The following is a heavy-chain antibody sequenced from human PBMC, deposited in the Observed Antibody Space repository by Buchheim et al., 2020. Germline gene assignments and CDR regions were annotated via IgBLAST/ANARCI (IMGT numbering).Heavy chain of an antibody. CDR2: ISGSGGST. D-gene: IGHD1-26*01. CDR1: GFTFKNYA. J-gene: IGHJ4*02. CDR3: AKGFPPPIVGATADY. Sequence: EVQLLESGGGLVQPGGSLRLSCAASGFTFKNYAMSWVRQTPGRGLDWVSAISGSGGSTYYADSVKGRFTISRDNSKNTLYLQMNSLRAEDTAVYYCAKGFPPPIVGATADYWGQGTL. V-gene: IGHV3-23*01.